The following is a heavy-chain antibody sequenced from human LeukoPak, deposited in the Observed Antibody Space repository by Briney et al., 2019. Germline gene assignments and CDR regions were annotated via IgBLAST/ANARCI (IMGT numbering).Heavy chain of an antibody. CDR2: MSGSGGRI. D-gene: IGHD4-11*01. J-gene: IGHJ4*02. V-gene: IGHV3-23*01. CDR1: GFTFSTYA. CDR3: ARGLPPVMKYYFDY. Sequence: GGSLTLSCGASGFTFSTYAMSWVRQAPGKGLEWVSSMSGSGGRINYADSVKGRFTISRDNSRNTLYLQMNSLRAEDTAMYYCARGLPPVMKYYFDYWGQGTLVTVSS.